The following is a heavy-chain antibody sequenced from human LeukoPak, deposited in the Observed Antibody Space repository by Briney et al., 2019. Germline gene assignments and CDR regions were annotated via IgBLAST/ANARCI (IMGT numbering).Heavy chain of an antibody. Sequence: GGSLRLSCAASGFTLSNYNMNWVRQAPGKGLEWVSSISSSSSYLFFADSVKGRFTISRDNAKNSLYLQMNSLRAEDTAVYYCARAPYYYDSSGYRGLYDYFDYWGQGTLVTVSS. V-gene: IGHV3-21*01. J-gene: IGHJ4*02. D-gene: IGHD3-22*01. CDR2: ISSSSSYL. CDR1: GFTLSNYN. CDR3: ARAPYYYDSSGYRGLYDYFDY.